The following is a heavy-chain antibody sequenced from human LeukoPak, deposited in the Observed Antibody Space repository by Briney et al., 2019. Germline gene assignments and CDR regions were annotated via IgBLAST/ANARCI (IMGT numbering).Heavy chain of an antibody. J-gene: IGHJ3*02. CDR3: ARDSSVQLGAFDI. CDR2: IYYSGTT. D-gene: IGHD6-19*01. V-gene: IGHV4-59*01. Sequence: PSETLSLTCTVSGGSMSSFHWSWIRQSLGKGLQWIGYIYYSGTTKFNPSLEGRVTISVHTSKNQFSLKLRSVTTADTAMYYCARDSSVQLGAFDIWGQGTLVTVSP. CDR1: GGSMSSFH.